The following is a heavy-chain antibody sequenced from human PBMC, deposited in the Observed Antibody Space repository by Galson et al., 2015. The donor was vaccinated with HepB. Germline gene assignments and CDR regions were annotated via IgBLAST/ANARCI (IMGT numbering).Heavy chain of an antibody. CDR2: IIPIFGTA. Sequence: SVKVSCKASGGTFSSYAISWVRQAPGQGLEWMGGIIPIFGTASYAQKFQGRVTITADESTSTAYMELSSLRSEDTAVYYCARGRYCSSTSCYSLMGYWGQGTLVTVSS. J-gene: IGHJ4*02. D-gene: IGHD2-2*01. V-gene: IGHV1-69*13. CDR3: ARGRYCSSTSCYSLMGY. CDR1: GGTFSSYA.